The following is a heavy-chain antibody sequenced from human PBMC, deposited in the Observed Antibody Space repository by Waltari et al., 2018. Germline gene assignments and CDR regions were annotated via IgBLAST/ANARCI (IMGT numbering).Heavy chain of an antibody. J-gene: IGHJ3*01. D-gene: IGHD3-10*01. CDR1: GGSINNYY. Sequence: QVHLHESGPGLVRPSETLSLTCGVSGGSINNYYWNWIRQTPGKGLEWIGYVHYGGSTDYNPSLKGRVTMSLDTSRNQFSLRLQSVTAADTAVYYCARGTAYYRPADVFEFWSQGTTVIVSS. CDR2: VHYGGST. CDR3: ARGTAYYRPADVFEF. V-gene: IGHV4-59*01.